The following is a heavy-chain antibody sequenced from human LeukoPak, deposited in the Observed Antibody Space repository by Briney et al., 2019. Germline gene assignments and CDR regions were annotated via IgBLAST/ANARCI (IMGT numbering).Heavy chain of an antibody. CDR2: IIPILGIA. D-gene: IGHD2-15*01. V-gene: IGHV1-69*04. J-gene: IGHJ4*02. CDR3: AREMVGVAFGDY. Sequence: GSSVKASCKASGGTFSSYAISWVRQAPGQGLEWMGRIIPILGIANYAQKFQGRVTITADKSTSTAYMEPSSLRSEDTAVYYCAREMVGVAFGDYWGQGTLVTVSS. CDR1: GGTFSSYA.